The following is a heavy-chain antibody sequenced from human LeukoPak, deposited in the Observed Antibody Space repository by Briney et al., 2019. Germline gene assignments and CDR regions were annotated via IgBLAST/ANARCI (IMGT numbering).Heavy chain of an antibody. CDR2: IYYSGST. CDR1: GGSINNYY. D-gene: IGHD3-10*01. CDR3: ARGTYASGNYPHIDY. Sequence: SETLSLTCTVSGGSINNYYWTWIRQPPGKGLEWVGYIYYSGSTNYTPSLKSRLTISLDTSKKQFSLRLSSVTAADTAVYYCARGTYASGNYPHIDYWGQGTLVTVSS. J-gene: IGHJ4*02. V-gene: IGHV4-59*08.